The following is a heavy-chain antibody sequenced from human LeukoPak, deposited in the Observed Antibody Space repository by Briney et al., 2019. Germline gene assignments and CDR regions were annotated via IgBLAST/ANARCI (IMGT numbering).Heavy chain of an antibody. CDR3: AREGLIAAENWFDP. CDR2: IYYSGST. J-gene: IGHJ5*02. D-gene: IGHD6-13*01. CDR1: GGSISSSSYY. V-gene: IGHV4-39*07. Sequence: SETLSLTCTVSGGSISSSSYYWGWIRQPPGKGLEWIGSIYYSGSTYYNPSLKSRVTISVDTSKNQFSLKLSSVTAADTAVYYCAREGLIAAENWFDPWGQGTLVTVSS.